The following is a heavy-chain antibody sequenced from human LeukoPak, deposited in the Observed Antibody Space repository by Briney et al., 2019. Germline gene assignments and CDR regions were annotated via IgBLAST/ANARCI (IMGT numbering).Heavy chain of an antibody. CDR3: ARESGGGTRLIDY. V-gene: IGHV3-23*01. Sequence: GSLRLSCAASGFTFSSYAVNWVRQAPGKGLEWVSVIGPSGGTTYYADSVKGRVTISRDNCKDTLYLQMDSLRVEDTAVYYCARESGGGTRLIDYWGQGTPVTVSS. CDR2: IGPSGGTT. J-gene: IGHJ4*02. CDR1: GFTFSSYA. D-gene: IGHD2-15*01.